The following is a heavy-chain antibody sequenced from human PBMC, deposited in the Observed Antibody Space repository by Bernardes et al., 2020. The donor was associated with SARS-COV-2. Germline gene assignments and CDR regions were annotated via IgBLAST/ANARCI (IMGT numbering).Heavy chain of an antibody. CDR1: GFTFDDYG. J-gene: IGHJ6*02. CDR3: ARGGYCSSTSCYSPEDGMDV. Sequence: GSLRLSCAASGFTFDDYGMSWVRQAPGKGLEWVSGINWNGGSTGYADSVKGRFTISRDNAKNSLYLQMNSLRAEDTALYHCARGGYCSSTSCYSPEDGMDVWGQGTTVTVSS. D-gene: IGHD2-2*02. CDR2: INWNGGST. V-gene: IGHV3-20*01.